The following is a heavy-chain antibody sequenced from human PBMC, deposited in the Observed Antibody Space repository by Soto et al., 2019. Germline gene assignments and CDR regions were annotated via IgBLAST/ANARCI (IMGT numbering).Heavy chain of an antibody. Sequence: QVQLVESGGGVVQPGRSLRLSCAASGFTFSSYAMHWVRQAPGKGLEWVAVISYDGSNKYYADSVKGRFTISRDNSKNTLYLQMNSLRAEDTAVYYCARGSLWLKVTDYWGLGTLVTVSS. J-gene: IGHJ4*02. CDR3: ARGSLWLKVTDY. CDR2: ISYDGSNK. V-gene: IGHV3-30-3*01. CDR1: GFTFSSYA. D-gene: IGHD5-18*01.